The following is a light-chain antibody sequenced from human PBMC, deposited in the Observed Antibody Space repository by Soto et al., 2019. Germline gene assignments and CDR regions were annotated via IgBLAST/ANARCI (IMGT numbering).Light chain of an antibody. Sequence: EIVLTQSPATLSLSPGERATLSCRASQSIDSYLTWYQQKPGQAPRLLIYDVSKRATGIPFRFSGSGSGTDFTLTISSLEPEDVAIYYCQQRRNWPLTFGGGTKVEIK. V-gene: IGKV3-11*01. J-gene: IGKJ4*01. CDR2: DVS. CDR3: QQRRNWPLT. CDR1: QSIDSY.